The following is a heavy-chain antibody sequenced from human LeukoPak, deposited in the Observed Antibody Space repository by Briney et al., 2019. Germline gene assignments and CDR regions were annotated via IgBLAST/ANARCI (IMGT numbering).Heavy chain of an antibody. CDR2: IGTAGDT. V-gene: IGHV3-13*01. D-gene: IGHD1-1*01. Sequence: AGGSLRLSCAASGFTFSSYDMHWGRQATGKGLEWVSAIGTAGDTYYPGSVKGRFTISRENAKNSLSLQMNSLTAGDTAVYYCAREGTGAAFDIWGQGKMVTVSS. CDR1: GFTFSSYD. J-gene: IGHJ3*02. CDR3: AREGTGAAFDI.